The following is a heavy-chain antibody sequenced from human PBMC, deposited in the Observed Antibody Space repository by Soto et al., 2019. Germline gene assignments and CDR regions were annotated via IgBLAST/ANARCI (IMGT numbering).Heavy chain of an antibody. CDR1: GFTFNNYA. V-gene: IGHV3-23*01. CDR3: AKDRLGGNFDY. CDR2: ISGTGGST. Sequence: GGSLRLSCAASGFTFNNYAMNWVRQAPGKGLEWVATISGTGGSTYYADSVKGRFTISRDNSKNTLYLQMNSLRVEDTAAYYCAKDRLGGNFDYWGQGTQVTVS. J-gene: IGHJ4*02.